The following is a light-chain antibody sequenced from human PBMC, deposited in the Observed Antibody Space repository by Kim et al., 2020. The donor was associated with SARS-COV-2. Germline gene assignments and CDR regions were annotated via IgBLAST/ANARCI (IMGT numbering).Light chain of an antibody. V-gene: IGKV3-20*01. CDR3: QLYGSSPWT. CDR2: GAS. Sequence: SPGERATLSCRASQSVSSNNLAWYQQKPGLAPRLLIYGASSRATGIPDRFSGGGSGADFTLTISRLEPEDFAVYYCQLYGSSPWTFGQGTKVDIK. J-gene: IGKJ1*01. CDR1: QSVSSNN.